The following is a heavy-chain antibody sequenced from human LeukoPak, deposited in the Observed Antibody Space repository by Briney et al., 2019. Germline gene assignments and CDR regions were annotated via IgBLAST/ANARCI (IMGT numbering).Heavy chain of an antibody. CDR2: INTKSGGT. V-gene: IGHV1-2*02. D-gene: IGHD2-2*02. CDR3: ARAQVCSTTSCYSYFDY. CDR1: GYTFTGYY. J-gene: IGHJ4*02. Sequence: ASVKVSRKASGYTFTGYYMHWVRQAPGQGVEGMGWINTKSGGTNYAQKFHGRVTMTRATSISTAYMELSRLRSDDTAVYYCARAQVCSTTSCYSYFDYWGQGTLVTVSS.